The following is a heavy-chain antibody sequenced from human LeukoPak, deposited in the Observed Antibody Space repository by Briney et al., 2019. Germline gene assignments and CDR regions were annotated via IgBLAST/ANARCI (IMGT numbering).Heavy chain of an antibody. Sequence: SETLSLTCTVSGGSISSYYWSWIRQPAGKGLEWIGRIYTSGSTNYNPSLKSRVTMSVDTSKNQFSLKLSSVTAADTAVYYCARDGGVTTVRNWFDPWGQGTLVTVSS. V-gene: IGHV4-4*07. CDR1: GGSISSYY. J-gene: IGHJ5*02. CDR2: IYTSGST. CDR3: ARDGGVTTVRNWFDP. D-gene: IGHD2-21*02.